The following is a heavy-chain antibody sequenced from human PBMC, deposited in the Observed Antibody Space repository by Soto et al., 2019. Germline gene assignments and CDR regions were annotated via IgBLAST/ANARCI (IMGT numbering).Heavy chain of an antibody. V-gene: IGHV3-23*01. Sequence: GGSLRLSCAASGFTFSSYAMGWVRQAPGKGLEWVSAISGSGGSTYYADSVKGRFTISRDNSKNSLYLQMNSLRAEDTAVYYCARKEDDFWSTDYYGMDVWGQGTTVTVSS. CDR2: ISGSGGST. CDR1: GFTFSSYA. D-gene: IGHD3-3*01. J-gene: IGHJ6*02. CDR3: ARKEDDFWSTDYYGMDV.